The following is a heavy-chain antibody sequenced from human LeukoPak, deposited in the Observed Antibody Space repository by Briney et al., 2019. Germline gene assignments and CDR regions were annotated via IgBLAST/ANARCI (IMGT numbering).Heavy chain of an antibody. CDR3: ARDGPLGSGSYLYYYYMDV. CDR1: GFTFSSYS. D-gene: IGHD3-10*01. CDR2: ISSSSSYI. Sequence: GGSLRLSCAASGFTFSSYSMNWVRQAPGKGLEWVSSISSSSSYIYYADSVKGRFTISRDNAKNSLYLQMNSLRAEDTAVYYCARDGPLGSGSYLYYYYMDVWGKGTTVTISS. V-gene: IGHV3-21*01. J-gene: IGHJ6*03.